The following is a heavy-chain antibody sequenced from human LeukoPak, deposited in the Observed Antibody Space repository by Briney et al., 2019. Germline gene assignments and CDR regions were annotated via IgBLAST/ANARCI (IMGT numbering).Heavy chain of an antibody. V-gene: IGHV3-30-3*01. CDR2: ISYDGSNK. Sequence: PGRSLRLSCAASGFTFSSYAMHWVRQAPGKGLEWVAVISYDGSNKYYADSVKGRFTISRDNSKNTLYLQMNSLRAEDTAVYYCAREYYDFWSGYLDYWGQGTLVTASS. CDR3: AREYYDFWSGYLDY. D-gene: IGHD3-3*01. CDR1: GFTFSSYA. J-gene: IGHJ4*02.